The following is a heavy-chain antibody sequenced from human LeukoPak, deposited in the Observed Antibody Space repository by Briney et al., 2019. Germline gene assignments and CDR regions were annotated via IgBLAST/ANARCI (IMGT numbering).Heavy chain of an antibody. D-gene: IGHD6-19*01. V-gene: IGHV6-1*01. J-gene: IGHJ4*02. Sequence: SQTLSLTCAISGDSVSSNSAAWDWIRQSPSRGLEWLGRTYYRSKWYNDYAVSVRSRITINPDTSKNHFSLQLNSVTPEDTAVYYCARGVSSAWPFDYWGQGTLVTVSS. CDR1: GDSVSSNSAA. CDR3: ARGVSSAWPFDY. CDR2: TYYRSKWYN.